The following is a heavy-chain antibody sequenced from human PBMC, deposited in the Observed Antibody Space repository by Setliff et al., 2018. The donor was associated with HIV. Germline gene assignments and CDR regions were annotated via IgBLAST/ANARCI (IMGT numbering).Heavy chain of an antibody. V-gene: IGHV4-30-4*01. CDR3: ARVYDSSGYYYDRIFDY. J-gene: IGHJ4*02. D-gene: IGHD3-22*01. Sequence: SETLSLTCSVSGGSTIGYHWNWIRQPPGKGLEWIGYIYYSGSTYYNPSLKSRVTISVDTSKNQFSLKLSSVTAADTAVYYCARVYDSSGYYYDRIFDYWGQGTLVTVSS. CDR1: GGSTIGYH. CDR2: IYYSGST.